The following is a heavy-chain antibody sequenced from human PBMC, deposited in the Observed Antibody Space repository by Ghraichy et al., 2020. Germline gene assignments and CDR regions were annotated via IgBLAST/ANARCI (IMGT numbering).Heavy chain of an antibody. CDR3: ARHLSSYDFWSGYYRGVWGAFDI. CDR2: IYYSGST. J-gene: IGHJ3*02. V-gene: IGHV4-39*01. CDR1: GGSISSSSYY. D-gene: IGHD3-3*01. Sequence: SETLSLTCTVSGGSISSSSYYWGWIRQPPGKGLEWIGSIYYSGSTYYNPSLKSRVTISVDTSKNQFSLKLSSVTAADTAVYYCARHLSSYDFWSGYYRGVWGAFDIWGQGTMVTVSS.